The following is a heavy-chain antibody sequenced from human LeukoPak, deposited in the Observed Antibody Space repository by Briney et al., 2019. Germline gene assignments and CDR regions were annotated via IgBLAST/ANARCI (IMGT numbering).Heavy chain of an antibody. J-gene: IGHJ4*02. V-gene: IGHV4-39*07. CDR1: GGSISSSSYY. D-gene: IGHD3-9*01. CDR3: AANILTGWEAYYFDY. Sequence: PSETLSLTCTVSGGSISSSSYYWGWIRQPPGKGLEWIGSIYYSGSTYYNPSLKSRVTISVDTSKNQFSLKLSSVTAADTAVYYCAANILTGWEAYYFDYWGQGTLVTVSS. CDR2: IYYSGST.